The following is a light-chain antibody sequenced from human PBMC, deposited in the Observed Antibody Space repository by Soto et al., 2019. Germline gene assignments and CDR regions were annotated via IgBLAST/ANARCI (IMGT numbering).Light chain of an antibody. V-gene: IGKV3-20*01. CDR3: QHYGSSPYT. Sequence: EIVLTQSPGTLSLSPGERATLSCRASQSVSSSYLAWYQQKPGQAPRLLIYDASNRATGIPDRFSGSGSGTDVTLTVSRLEPEDFAVYYCQHYGSSPYTFGQGTKLEIK. CDR1: QSVSSSY. J-gene: IGKJ2*01. CDR2: DAS.